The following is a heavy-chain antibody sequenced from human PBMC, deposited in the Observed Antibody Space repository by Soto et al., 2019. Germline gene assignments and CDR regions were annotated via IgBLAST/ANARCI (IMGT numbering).Heavy chain of an antibody. V-gene: IGHV5-10-1*01. D-gene: IGHD6-13*01. J-gene: IGHJ5*02. CDR2: IDPVDSYV. CDR1: GFSFTNYW. CDR3: ARIESIARNWFDP. Sequence: GESLKISCKTSGFSFTNYWISWVCHVPGKGLEWMGNIDPVDSYVNYSPSFQGHVTFSVDTSISTAFLHWTSLQASDSATYFCARIESIARNWFDPWGQGTLVTVSS.